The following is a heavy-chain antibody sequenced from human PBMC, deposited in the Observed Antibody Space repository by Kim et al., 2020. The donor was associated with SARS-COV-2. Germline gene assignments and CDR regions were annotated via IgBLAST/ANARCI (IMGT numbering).Heavy chain of an antibody. D-gene: IGHD2-15*01. CDR3: ARARGYCSGGTCYIDYYYGMDV. V-gene: IGHV2-70*01. Sequence: SGPTLVNPTQTLTLTCPFSGFSLSTSGMCVSWIRQPPGKALEWLALINWDDDKYYSTSLKTRLTISKDTSENQVVLTMTNMDPVDAATYYCARARGYCSGGTCYIDYYYGMDVWGQGTTVTVSS. J-gene: IGHJ6*02. CDR1: GFSLSTSGMC. CDR2: INWDDDK.